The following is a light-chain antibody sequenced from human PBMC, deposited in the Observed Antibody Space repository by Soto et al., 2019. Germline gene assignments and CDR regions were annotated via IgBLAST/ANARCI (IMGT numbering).Light chain of an antibody. V-gene: IGLV4-69*01. Sequence: QSVLTQSPSASASLGASVKLTCTLSSGHSSYAIAWHQQQPEKGPRYLMRLDSDGSHNKGDGIPDRFSGSSSGAERYLTISRLQSEDEAHYSRQPWARGIAGVFGGGTKLPLL. CDR1: SGHSSYA. J-gene: IGLJ3*02. CDR3: QPWARGIAGV. CDR2: LDSDGSH.